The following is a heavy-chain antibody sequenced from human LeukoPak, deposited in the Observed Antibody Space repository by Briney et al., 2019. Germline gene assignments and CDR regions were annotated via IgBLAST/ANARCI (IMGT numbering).Heavy chain of an antibody. D-gene: IGHD3-10*01. CDR3: ARTLWFGGYTPRDAFDI. Sequence: SGTLSLTCAVSGGSLSSSNWWSWVRPPPGKGLEWIGEIYHSGSTNYNPSLKSRVTISVDKSKNQFSLKLSSVAAADTAVYYCARTLWFGGYTPRDAFDIWGQGTMVTVSS. CDR1: GGSLSSSNW. J-gene: IGHJ3*02. V-gene: IGHV4-4*02. CDR2: IYHSGST.